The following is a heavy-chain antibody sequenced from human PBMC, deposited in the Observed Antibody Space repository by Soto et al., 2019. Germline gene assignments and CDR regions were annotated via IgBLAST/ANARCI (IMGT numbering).Heavy chain of an antibody. CDR3: ARGDGPGSWLIDY. CDR2: INVGNGNI. V-gene: IGHV1-3*01. J-gene: IGHJ4*02. Sequence: ASVKVSCKASVYTINNYAMHWVRQAPGQRLEWMGCINVGNGNIQYSQKFQGRVSISRDTSANTVYMELSSLTSEDTATYYCARGDGPGSWLIDYWGQGALVTVSS. CDR1: VYTINNYA. D-gene: IGHD3-10*01.